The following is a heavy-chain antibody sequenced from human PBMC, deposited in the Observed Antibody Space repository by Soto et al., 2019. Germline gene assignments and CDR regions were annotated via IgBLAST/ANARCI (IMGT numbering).Heavy chain of an antibody. CDR1: GGSISSSSYY. CDR3: ASSDGGSTIDY. J-gene: IGHJ4*02. CDR2: IYYSGST. V-gene: IGHV4-39*01. Sequence: PSETLSLTCSVSGGSISSSSYYWGWIRQPPGKGLQWIGTIYYSGSTYYNPSLKSRVTISVDTSKNQFSLKLSSVTAADKAVYYCASSDGGSTIDYWGQGALVTVSS.